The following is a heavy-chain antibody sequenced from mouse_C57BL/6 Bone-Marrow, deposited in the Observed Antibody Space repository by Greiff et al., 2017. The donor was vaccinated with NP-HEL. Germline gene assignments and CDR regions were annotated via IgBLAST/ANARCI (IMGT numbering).Heavy chain of an antibody. CDR2: IYPGDGDT. CDR1: GYAFSSSW. D-gene: IGHD1-1*01. J-gene: IGHJ3*01. CDR3: ARFRYGSAY. Sequence: VQLQQSGPELVKPGASVKISCKASGYAFSSSWMNWVKQRPGKGLEWIGRIYPGDGDTNYNGKFKGKATLTADKSSSTAYMQLSSLTSEDSAVYFCARFRYGSAYWGQGTLVTVSA. V-gene: IGHV1-82*01.